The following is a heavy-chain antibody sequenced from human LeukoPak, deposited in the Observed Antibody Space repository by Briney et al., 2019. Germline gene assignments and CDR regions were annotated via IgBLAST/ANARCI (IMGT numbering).Heavy chain of an antibody. CDR3: TKGVYSSAPHGWFDP. CDR1: GFTFSSYA. J-gene: IGHJ5*02. Sequence: PGGSLRLSYAASGFTFSSYAMSWVRQAPGKGLEWVSAISGSCGSTYYADSVKGRFTIPRDNSKSTLDLQMNSLRAEDTAAYYWTKGVYSSAPHGWFDPWGQGTLVTVSS. V-gene: IGHV3-23*01. D-gene: IGHD6-25*01. CDR2: ISGSCGST.